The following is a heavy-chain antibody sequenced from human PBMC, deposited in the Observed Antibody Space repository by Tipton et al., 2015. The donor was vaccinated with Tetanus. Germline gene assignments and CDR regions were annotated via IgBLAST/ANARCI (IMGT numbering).Heavy chain of an antibody. CDR3: ARKDRGYYDFWSGLAYGMDV. J-gene: IGHJ6*02. V-gene: IGHV4-59*01. Sequence: TLSLTCTVSGGSISSYYWSWIRQPPGKGLEWIGYIYYSGSTNYNPSLKSRVTISVDTSKNQFSLKLSSVTAADTAVYYCARKDRGYYDFWSGLAYGMDVWGQGTTVTVSS. D-gene: IGHD3-3*01. CDR2: IYYSGST. CDR1: GGSISSYY.